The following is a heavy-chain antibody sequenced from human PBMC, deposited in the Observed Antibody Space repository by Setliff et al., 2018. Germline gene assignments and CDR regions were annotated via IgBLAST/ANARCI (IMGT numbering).Heavy chain of an antibody. V-gene: IGHV1-69*15. D-gene: IGHD5-12*01. Sequence: KVSCKSSGGTCSSSGITWGRQAPGQGLQWLGRFIPILGATNYAQKVQGRVTFSADESTSTIYMEMSSLRPEDTAVYYCARVNRRGYHSIYWNCDLWGRGTLVTVSS. J-gene: IGHJ2*01. CDR3: ARVNRRGYHSIYWNCDL. CDR2: FIPILGAT. CDR1: GGTCSSSG.